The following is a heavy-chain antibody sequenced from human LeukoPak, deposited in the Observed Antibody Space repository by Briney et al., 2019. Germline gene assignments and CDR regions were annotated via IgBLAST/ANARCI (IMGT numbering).Heavy chain of an antibody. V-gene: IGHV3-21*01. J-gene: IGHJ4*02. CDR1: GFTFSSYS. CDR2: ISSSSSYI. CDR3: ARTDYDFWSGYENYFDY. Sequence: GGSLRLSCAASGFTFSSYSKNWVRQAPGKGLEWVSSISSSSSYIYYADSVKGRFTISRDNAKNSLYLQMNSLRAEDTAVYYCARTDYDFWSGYENYFDYWGQGTLVTVSS. D-gene: IGHD3-3*01.